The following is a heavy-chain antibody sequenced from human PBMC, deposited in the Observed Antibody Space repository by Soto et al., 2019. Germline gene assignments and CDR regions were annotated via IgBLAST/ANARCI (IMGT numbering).Heavy chain of an antibody. V-gene: IGHV3-23*01. CDR2: ISGSGGST. J-gene: IGHJ4*02. D-gene: IGHD6-13*01. CDR1: GFTFSSYA. CDR3: AKERVPYSSSWYRNAFDY. Sequence: SLRLSCAASGFTFSSYAMSWVRQAPGKGLEWVSAISGSGGSTYYADSVKGRFTISRDNSKNTLYLQMNSLRAEDTAVYSCAKERVPYSSSWYRNAFDYSGQGTLVTVSS.